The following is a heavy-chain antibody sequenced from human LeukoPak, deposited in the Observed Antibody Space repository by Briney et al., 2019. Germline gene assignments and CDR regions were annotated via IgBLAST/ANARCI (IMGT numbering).Heavy chain of an antibody. Sequence: PGGSLRLSCAASGFSFSTYAMSWVRQAPARGPEWVSSRGGGETFYADSVKGRFTLSRDDSRNTVYLQLNNLRVEDTAIYYCAKANWVSNADAVWWCQGTQVTVSS. CDR3: AKANWVSNADAVW. V-gene: IGHV3-23*01. J-gene: IGHJ4*02. CDR2: SRGGGET. D-gene: IGHD1-1*01. CDR1: GFSFSTYA.